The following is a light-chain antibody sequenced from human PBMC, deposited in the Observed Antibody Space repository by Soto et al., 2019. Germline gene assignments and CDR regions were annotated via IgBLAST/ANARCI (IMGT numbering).Light chain of an antibody. J-gene: IGKJ5*01. CDR3: QQYGMSPPAIT. CDR2: GES. CDR1: QSVSRSY. Sequence: ETMITQSPDTLSVSLGERATLSCRARQSVSRSYLAWYQQRPGQSPRLLIYGESSRASGIPDSFSGGGSGAEFTLTISRLEPEDFAVDYCQQYGMSPPAITFGQGTRLEIK. V-gene: IGKV3-20*01.